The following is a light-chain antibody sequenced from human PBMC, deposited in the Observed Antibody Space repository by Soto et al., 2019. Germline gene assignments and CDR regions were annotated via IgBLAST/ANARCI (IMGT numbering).Light chain of an antibody. CDR3: SSYTGSSTAVV. Sequence: QSALTQPASVSGSPGQSITISCTGTTSDVGGYNFVSWYQQHPGKVPKLMIYDVSNRPSGVSNRFSGSKSGNTASLTISGPQAEDEADYYCSSYTGSSTAVVFGGGTKLTVL. J-gene: IGLJ2*01. CDR1: TSDVGGYNF. V-gene: IGLV2-14*01. CDR2: DVS.